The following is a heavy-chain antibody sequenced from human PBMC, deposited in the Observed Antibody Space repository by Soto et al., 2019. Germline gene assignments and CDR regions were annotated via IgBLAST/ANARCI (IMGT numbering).Heavy chain of an antibody. D-gene: IGHD5-12*01. V-gene: IGHV3-33*01. Sequence: GGSLRLSCAASGFTFSSHGMHWVRQAPGKGLKWVAVIWFDGSNKYYADSVKGRFTISRDNSKNTLYLQMNSLRAEDTAVYYCARDRGYSGYDSPRYYYGMDVWGQGTTVTVSS. CDR1: GFTFSSHG. CDR2: IWFDGSNK. J-gene: IGHJ6*02. CDR3: ARDRGYSGYDSPRYYYGMDV.